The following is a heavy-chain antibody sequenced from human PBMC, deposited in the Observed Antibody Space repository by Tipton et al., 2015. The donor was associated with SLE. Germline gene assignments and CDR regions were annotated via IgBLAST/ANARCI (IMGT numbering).Heavy chain of an antibody. CDR2: IIPILGIA. D-gene: IGHD3-16*01. CDR1: GGTFSSYT. CDR3: ARDPNSWGVYYGMYV. J-gene: IGHJ6*02. V-gene: IGHV1-69*09. Sequence: QLVQSGAEVKKPGSSVKVSCKASGGTFSSYTISWVRQAPGQGLEWMGRIIPILGIANYAQKFQGRVTITADKSTSTAYMELSSLRSEDTAVYYCARDPNSWGVYYGMYVWGQGTTVTVSS.